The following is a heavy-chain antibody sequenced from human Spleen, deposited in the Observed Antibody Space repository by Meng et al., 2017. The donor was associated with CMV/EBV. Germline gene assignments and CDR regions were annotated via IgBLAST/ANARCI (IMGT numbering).Heavy chain of an antibody. D-gene: IGHD6-13*01. V-gene: IGHV1-2*02. CDR1: GYTFIGYY. J-gene: IGHJ4*02. CDR3: ARDLDIAAVGS. Sequence: ASVKVSCKAFGYTFIGYYMHWVRQAPGQGLEWMGWINPNSGGTKYAQKFQGRVTMTRDTSISTAYMELSRLRYDDTAVYYCARDLDIAAVGSWGQGTLVTVSS. CDR2: INPNSGGT.